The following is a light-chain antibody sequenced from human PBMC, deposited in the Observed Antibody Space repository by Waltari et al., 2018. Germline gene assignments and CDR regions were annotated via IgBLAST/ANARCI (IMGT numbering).Light chain of an antibody. CDR1: QTVLHSSNNKNY. CDR3: QQYYNTPLT. CDR2: WAS. Sequence: DIVMTQSPDSLAVSLGERATLHCKSTQTVLHSSNNKNYLAWYQQKPGQPPKLLIYWASTRESGVPDRFSGSGSETDFTLTISSLQAEDVAFYYCQQYYNTPLTFGGGTKVEIK. V-gene: IGKV4-1*01. J-gene: IGKJ4*01.